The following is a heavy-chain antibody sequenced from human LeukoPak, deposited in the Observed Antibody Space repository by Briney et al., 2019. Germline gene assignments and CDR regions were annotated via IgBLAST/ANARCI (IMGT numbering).Heavy chain of an antibody. V-gene: IGHV3-23*01. CDR2: ITGSGDST. J-gene: IGHJ4*02. CDR3: AVLRGNNY. Sequence: GGSLRLSCAASGFTFSSYAMSWVRQAPGKGLEWVSAITGSGDSTFYADSVKGRFTISRDNSKNTLYLQMNSLRVEDTAVYYCAVLRGNNYWGQGTLVTVSS. D-gene: IGHD3-10*01. CDR1: GFTFSSYA.